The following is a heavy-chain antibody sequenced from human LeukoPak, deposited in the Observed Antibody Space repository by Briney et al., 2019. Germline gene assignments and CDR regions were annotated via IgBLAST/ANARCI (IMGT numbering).Heavy chain of an antibody. CDR1: GFTFSSYW. CDR2: IKQDGSEK. J-gene: IGHJ4*02. CDR3: ARDSTCNYYDSSSPEDY. Sequence: PGGSLRLSCAASGFTFSSYWMSWVRQAPGKGLEWVANIKQDGSEKYYVDSVKGRFTISRDNAKNSLYLQMNSLRAEDTAVYYCARDSTCNYYDSSSPEDYWDQGTLVTVSS. V-gene: IGHV3-7*01. D-gene: IGHD3-22*01.